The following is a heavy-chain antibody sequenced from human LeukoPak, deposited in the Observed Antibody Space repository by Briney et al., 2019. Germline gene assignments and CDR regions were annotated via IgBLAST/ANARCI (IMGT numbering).Heavy chain of an antibody. Sequence: SETLSLTCTVSGGSISSSSYYWGWIRQPPGKGLEWIGSIYYSGSTYYNPSLKSRVTISVDTSKNQFSLKLSSVTAADTAVYYCARPSITIFGVVIDYWGQGTLVTVSS. D-gene: IGHD3-3*01. CDR1: GGSISSSSYY. CDR3: ARPSITIFGVVIDY. J-gene: IGHJ4*02. CDR2: IYYSGST. V-gene: IGHV4-39*01.